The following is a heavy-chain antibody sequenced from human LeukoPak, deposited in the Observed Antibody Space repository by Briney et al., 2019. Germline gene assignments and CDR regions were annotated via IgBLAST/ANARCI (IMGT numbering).Heavy chain of an antibody. D-gene: IGHD3-22*01. Sequence: PSETLSLTCAVSGGSISSSNWWSWVRQPPGKGLEWIGEIYHSGSTNYNPSLKSRVTISVDKSKNQFSLKLSSVTAADTAVYYCARVGGYYYDSSGYRFDYWGQGTLVTVSS. CDR3: ARVGGYYYDSSGYRFDY. J-gene: IGHJ4*02. CDR1: GGSISSSNW. V-gene: IGHV4-4*02. CDR2: IYHSGST.